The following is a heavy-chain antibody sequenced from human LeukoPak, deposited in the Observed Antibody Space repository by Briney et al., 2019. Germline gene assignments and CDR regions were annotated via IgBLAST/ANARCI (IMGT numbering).Heavy chain of an antibody. CDR3: ARVRSGSSAGNYGMDV. J-gene: IGHJ6*02. Sequence: GGSLRLSCAASGFTFSSYWMHWVRQAPGKGLVWVSRINSDGSSTSYADSVKGRFAISRDNAKNTLYLQMNSLRAEDTAVYYCARVRSGSSAGNYGMDVWGQGTTVTVSS. CDR2: INSDGSST. D-gene: IGHD1-26*01. V-gene: IGHV3-74*01. CDR1: GFTFSSYW.